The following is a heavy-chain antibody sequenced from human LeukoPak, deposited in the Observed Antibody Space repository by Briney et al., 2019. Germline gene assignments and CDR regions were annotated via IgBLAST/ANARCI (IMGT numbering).Heavy chain of an antibody. D-gene: IGHD2-2*02. V-gene: IGHV4-30-4*08. CDR1: DGSISSGDYY. CDR3: ARGDYCSSTSCYNGYFQH. Sequence: SQTLSLTCTVSDGSISSGDYYWSWIRQPPGKGLGWNGYIYYSGSTYYNPSLKSRITISVDTSKNQFSLKLSSVTAADTAVYYCARGDYCSSTSCYNGYFQHWGQGTLVTVSS. CDR2: IYYSGST. J-gene: IGHJ1*01.